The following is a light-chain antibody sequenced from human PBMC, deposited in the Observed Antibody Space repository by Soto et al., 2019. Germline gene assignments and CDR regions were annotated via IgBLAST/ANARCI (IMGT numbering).Light chain of an antibody. CDR2: GAS. CDR1: QSVSSN. J-gene: IGKJ1*01. V-gene: IGKV3-15*01. Sequence: EIVLTQSPGTLSLSPGERATLSCRASQSVSSNLAWYQQKPGQAPRLLIYGASTRATGIPARFSGSGSGTEFTLTISSLQSEDFAVYYCQQSNNWPRTFGQGTKVDI. CDR3: QQSNNWPRT.